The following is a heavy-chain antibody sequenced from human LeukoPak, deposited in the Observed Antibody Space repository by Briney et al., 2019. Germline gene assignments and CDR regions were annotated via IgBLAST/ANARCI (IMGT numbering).Heavy chain of an antibody. V-gene: IGHV4-61*08. CDR1: GGSVGSAGYY. CDR3: ARTQSQSGSYRYYFGY. D-gene: IGHD1-26*01. Sequence: SGTLSLTCTVSGGSVGSAGYYWSWMRQPPGGGLEWIGYIYYIRNTNYNPSLKRRVTMSLDPSKNQFSLKLNSVTAADTAVYYCARTQSQSGSYRYYFGYWGQGTLVTVSS. CDR2: IYYIRNT. J-gene: IGHJ4*02.